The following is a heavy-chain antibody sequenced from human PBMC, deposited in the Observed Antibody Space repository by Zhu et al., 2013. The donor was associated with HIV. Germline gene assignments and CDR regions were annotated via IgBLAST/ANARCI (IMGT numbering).Heavy chain of an antibody. CDR2: INPNSGGT. V-gene: IGHV1-2*02. D-gene: IGHD2-21*02. Sequence: VQLVQSGAEVRSLGSVKVSCKASGYTFTGYYMHWVRQAPGQGLEWMGWINPNSGGTNYAQKFQGRVTMTRDTSISTAYMELSRLRPDDTAVYYCARDLGDEGAFDIWGQGTMVTVSS. CDR3: ARDLGDEGAFDI. J-gene: IGHJ3*02. CDR1: GYTFTGYY.